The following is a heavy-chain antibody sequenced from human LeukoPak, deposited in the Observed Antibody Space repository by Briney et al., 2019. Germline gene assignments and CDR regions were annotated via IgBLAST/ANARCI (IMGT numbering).Heavy chain of an antibody. CDR2: IYYTGST. D-gene: IGHD3-10*01. J-gene: IGHJ5*02. V-gene: IGHV4-59*01. Sequence: SETLSLTCIVSGGSISTYYWSWIRQPPGKGREWIGYIYYTGSTTYNPSLKSRVSISVDTSKNKFSLDLNSVSAADTAVYYCARGRGDARGTSFDPWGQGTLVTVSS. CDR1: GGSISTYY. CDR3: ARGRGDARGTSFDP.